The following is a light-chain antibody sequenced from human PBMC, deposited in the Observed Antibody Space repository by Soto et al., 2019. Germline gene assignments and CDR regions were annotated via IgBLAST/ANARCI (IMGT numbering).Light chain of an antibody. CDR2: DAS. CDR3: QQRSNWIT. CDR1: QSVSTY. V-gene: IGKV3-11*01. J-gene: IGKJ5*01. Sequence: SPATLSLSPGERATLSCRASQSVSTYLGWYQQKPGQAPRLLIYDASNRATGIPARFSGSGPGTDFTLTISSLEPEDFAVYYCQQRSNWITFGQGTRLEIK.